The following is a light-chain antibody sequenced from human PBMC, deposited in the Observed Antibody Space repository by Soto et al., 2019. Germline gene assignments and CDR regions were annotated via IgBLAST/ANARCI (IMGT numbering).Light chain of an antibody. V-gene: IGKV1-5*01. CDR2: DAS. J-gene: IGKJ1*01. CDR3: QQYNTYWT. Sequence: DIHLTQAPSTLSASVVDSPKLTRPSSQTVSHWLAWYQQSPGKAPKLLIFDASSLENGVPSRFSGSGSGTEFTLTITGLQPDDFATYYCQQYNTYWTFGQGTKV. CDR1: QTVSHW.